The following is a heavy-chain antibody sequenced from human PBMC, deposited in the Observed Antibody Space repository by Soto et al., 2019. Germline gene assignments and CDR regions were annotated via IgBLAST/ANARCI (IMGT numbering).Heavy chain of an antibody. CDR2: IISILDIA. CDR1: GDTFSSYT. V-gene: IGHV1-69*08. J-gene: IGHJ4*02. Sequence: QVQLVQSGTEVKKPGSSVKVSCKASGDTFSSYTINWVRQAPGQGLEWMGRIISILDIANYAQRFQGRVTITADKSSSTAYMELSSLRSEDTAVYYCARDWGSGLFDYWGQGTLVTVSS. D-gene: IGHD6-19*01. CDR3: ARDWGSGLFDY.